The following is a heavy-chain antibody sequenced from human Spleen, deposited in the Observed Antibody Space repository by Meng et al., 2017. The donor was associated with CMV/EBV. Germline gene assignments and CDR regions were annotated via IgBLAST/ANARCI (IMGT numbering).Heavy chain of an antibody. CDR1: VFQLSPGGVG. V-gene: IGHV2-5*01. D-gene: IGHD3-3*01. CDR3: ARAVTIFGVVKFDY. Sequence: SVFQLSPGGVGVGSFRQPPGKALEWLALINWNDEKRYRPSLQTRLTISKDTSKNQVVLTMANVDPADTATYYCARAVTIFGVVKFDYWGQGSLVTVSS. J-gene: IGHJ4*02. CDR2: INWNDEK.